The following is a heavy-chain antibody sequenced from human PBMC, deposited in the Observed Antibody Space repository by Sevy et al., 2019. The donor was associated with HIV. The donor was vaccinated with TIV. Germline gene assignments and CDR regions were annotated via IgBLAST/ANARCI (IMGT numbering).Heavy chain of an antibody. Sequence: GGSLRLSCAASGFTFNTHAMNWVRQAPGKGLEWVSIISATGSSTYFADSVRGRFTISRDNSKNTLYLQMDSLRADDTAVYYSAKALNPELESMLEVIFPTLKGFDVWGQGTMVTVSS. CDR2: ISATGSST. CDR1: GFTFNTHA. CDR3: AKALNPELESMLEVIFPTLKGFDV. V-gene: IGHV3-23*01. J-gene: IGHJ3*01. D-gene: IGHD3-22*01.